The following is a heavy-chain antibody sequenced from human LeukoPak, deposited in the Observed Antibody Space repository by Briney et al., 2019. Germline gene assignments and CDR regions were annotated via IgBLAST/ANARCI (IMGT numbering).Heavy chain of an antibody. CDR2: IKKDGSEK. D-gene: IGHD5-18*01. V-gene: IGHV3-7*01. CDR3: LRQIAMVS. CDR1: GFTFTDW. J-gene: IGHJ1*01. Sequence: GGSLRLSCAASGFTFTDWMTWVRQVPGKGLEWVANIKKDGSEKNYLDSVKGRFIISRDNAKNSLYLQMNDLRAEDTAMYFCLRQIAMVSWGQGTLVTVSS.